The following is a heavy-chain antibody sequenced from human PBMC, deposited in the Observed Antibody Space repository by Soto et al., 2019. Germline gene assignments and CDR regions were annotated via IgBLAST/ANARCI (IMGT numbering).Heavy chain of an antibody. CDR3: GRWSASPVAGSYSFYGMDV. D-gene: IGHD6-19*01. V-gene: IGHV1-18*04. CDR1: GYTFTSYG. CDR2: ISIYNGNT. Sequence: QVQLVQSGAEVKKPGASVKVSCKASGYTFTSYGISWVRQAPGKGLEWMGWISIYNGNTNYAQNLQGRVTMTTDTSTSTAYMELRSLRSDDTAVYYCGRWSASPVAGSYSFYGMDVWAKGPRSPSP. J-gene: IGHJ6*02.